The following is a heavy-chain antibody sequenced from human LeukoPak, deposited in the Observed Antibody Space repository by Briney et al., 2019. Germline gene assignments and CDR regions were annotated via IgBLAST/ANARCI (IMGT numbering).Heavy chain of an antibody. CDR2: INPSGGST. CDR1: GYTFTSYY. D-gene: IGHD1-1*01. V-gene: IGHV1-46*01. Sequence: ASVKVSCKASGYTFTSYYMHWVRQAPGQGLEWMGIINPSGGSTSYAQKFQGRVTMTTDTSTSTAYMDLRSLRSDDTAVYYCARDLQLEQDPWGQGTLVTVSS. CDR3: ARDLQLEQDP. J-gene: IGHJ5*02.